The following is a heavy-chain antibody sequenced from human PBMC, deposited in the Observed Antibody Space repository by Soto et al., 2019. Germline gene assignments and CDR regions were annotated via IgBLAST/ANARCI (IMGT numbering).Heavy chain of an antibody. J-gene: IGHJ6*02. CDR2: IIPIFCTA. Sequence: QVQLVQSGAEVKKPGSSVKVSCKASGGTFSSYAINWVRQAPGQGLEWMGGIIPIFCTANFAQKFQVRVTITADESTSTAYRELSSLRSEDTAVYYCARKTMGVEYYSGMDVWGQGTTVTVSS. V-gene: IGHV1-69*12. CDR1: GGTFSSYA. CDR3: ARKTMGVEYYSGMDV. D-gene: IGHD3-3*01.